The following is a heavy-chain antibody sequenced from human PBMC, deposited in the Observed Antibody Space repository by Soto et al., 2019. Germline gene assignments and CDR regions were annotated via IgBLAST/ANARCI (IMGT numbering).Heavy chain of an antibody. V-gene: IGHV3-30-3*01. D-gene: IGHD2-15*01. CDR1: GFTFSSYA. J-gene: IGHJ4*02. CDR2: ISYDGSNK. CDR3: ARKSNVAECPDY. Sequence: QVQLVESGGGVVQPGRSLRLSCAASGFTFSSYAMYWVRQAPGKGLEWVALISYDGSNKYFADSVKGRFTVSRDNSRNPLYLHMNSLRSEDTAMYYCARKSNVAECPDYWGQGTLVTVSS.